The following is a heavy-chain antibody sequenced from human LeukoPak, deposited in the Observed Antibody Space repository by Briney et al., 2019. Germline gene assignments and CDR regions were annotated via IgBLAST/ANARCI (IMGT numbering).Heavy chain of an antibody. CDR1: GGSFSGYY. D-gene: IGHD2-2*01. V-gene: IGHV4-34*01. CDR2: INHSGST. CDR3: ARGPVDPGDY. Sequence: SETLSLTCAVYGGSFSGYYWSWIRQPPGKGLEWIGEINHSGSTNYNPSLKSRVTISVDTSKNQFFLKLSSVTAADTAVYYCARGPVDPGDYWGQGTLVTVSS. J-gene: IGHJ4*02.